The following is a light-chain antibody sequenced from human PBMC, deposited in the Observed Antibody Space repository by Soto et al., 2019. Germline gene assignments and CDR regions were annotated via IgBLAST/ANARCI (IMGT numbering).Light chain of an antibody. CDR3: QQYSSYMTS. CDR1: QGIXRW. V-gene: IGKV1-5*01. CDR2: DAS. J-gene: IGKJ4*01. Sequence: DIQMTQCPSTLSASAGDRVTIPCRASQGIXRWLGWCQQKPGKAPNFLXSDASTLERGGPSRLSGSGSGTEFTLTISSLQPDDFATYHCQQYSSYMTSFGGGTKVDI.